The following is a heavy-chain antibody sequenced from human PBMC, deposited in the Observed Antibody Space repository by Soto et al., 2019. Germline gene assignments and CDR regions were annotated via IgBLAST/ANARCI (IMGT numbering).Heavy chain of an antibody. D-gene: IGHD6-13*01. CDR2: TYYRSKWYN. J-gene: IGHJ6*02. CDR1: GDSVSSNSAA. CDR3: ASVNISWSQNSDYYYGMDV. Sequence: QVQLQQSGPGLVKPSQTLSLTCAISGDSVSSNSAAWNWIRQSPSRGLEWLGRTYYRSKWYNDYAVSVKSRITINPDTSKNQLSLQLNSVTPEDTAVYYCASVNISWSQNSDYYYGMDVWGQGTTVTVSS. V-gene: IGHV6-1*01.